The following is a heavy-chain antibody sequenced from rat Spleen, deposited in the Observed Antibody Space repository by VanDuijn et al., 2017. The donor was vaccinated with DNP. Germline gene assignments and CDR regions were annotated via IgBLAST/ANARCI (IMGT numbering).Heavy chain of an antibody. V-gene: IGHV5S13*01. CDR2: ISTSGVNT. D-gene: IGHD4-3*01. CDR3: VRWNSGHFDY. J-gene: IGHJ2*01. CDR1: GFTFSNHG. Sequence: EVQLVESGGGLVQPGRSLKLSCAASGFTFSNHGMAWVRQAPTKGLEWVASISTSGVNTYYRDSVKGRFTVSRDNAKSTLYLQMNSLRSEDMATYYCVRWNSGHFDYWGQGVMVTVSS.